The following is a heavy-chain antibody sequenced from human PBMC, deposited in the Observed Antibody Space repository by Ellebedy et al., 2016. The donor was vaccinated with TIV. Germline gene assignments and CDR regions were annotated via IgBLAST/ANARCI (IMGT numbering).Heavy chain of an antibody. CDR2: IYPHDSDS. CDR3: ATVLDDLGAF. CDR1: GYNFATDW. D-gene: IGHD1-26*01. V-gene: IGHV5-51*01. J-gene: IGHJ4*02. Sequence: GESLKISCQASGYNFATDWIGWVRQMPGKGLEWVGVIYPHDSDSRYGPSFQDLVSISADKATGTAYLQCRSLKASDTAIYYCATVLDDLGAFWGLGTRVTVSS.